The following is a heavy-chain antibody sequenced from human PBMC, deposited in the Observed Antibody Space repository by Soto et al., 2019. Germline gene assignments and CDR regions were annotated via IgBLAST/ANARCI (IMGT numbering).Heavy chain of an antibody. CDR3: ARDTCSSTSCYPVDYYYYGMDV. V-gene: IGHV1-18*01. Sequence: GASVKVSCKASGYTFTSYGISWVRQAPGQGLEWMGWISAYNGNTNYAQKLQGRVTMTTDTSTSTAYMELRSLRSDDTAVYYCARDTCSSTSCYPVDYYYYGMDVWGQGTTVTVSS. D-gene: IGHD2-2*01. CDR2: ISAYNGNT. J-gene: IGHJ6*02. CDR1: GYTFTSYG.